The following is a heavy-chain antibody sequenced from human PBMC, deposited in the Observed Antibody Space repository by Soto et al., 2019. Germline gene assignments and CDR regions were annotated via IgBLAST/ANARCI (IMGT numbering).Heavy chain of an antibody. CDR1: GFSLSTRGVG. J-gene: IGHJ4*02. CDR3: AHRPRGFTYFFDY. CDR2: LYWDDDE. Sequence: QITLNESGPTLVKPTQTLTLTCTFSGFSLSTRGVGVGWIRQPPGKALEWLALLYWDDDERYSSSLISRLSITKDTSKNQVFLTMTNVDPVDTATYYCAHRPRGFTYFFDYWGQGTLVTVSS. V-gene: IGHV2-5*02.